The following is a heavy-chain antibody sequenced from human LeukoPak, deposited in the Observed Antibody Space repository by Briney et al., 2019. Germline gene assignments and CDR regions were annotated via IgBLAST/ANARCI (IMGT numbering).Heavy chain of an antibody. Sequence: SETLSLTCSVSGDSINNYYWTWIRQPPGKGLEWLGFIHHTGHSTYNPSLKSRVTISVDTSKNQFSLTLSSVTAADTAVYFCARSDHYSSGWFDYWGQGTLVTVSS. CDR2: IHHTGHS. CDR1: GDSINNYY. CDR3: ARSDHYSSGWFDY. J-gene: IGHJ5*01. V-gene: IGHV4-4*09. D-gene: IGHD6-19*01.